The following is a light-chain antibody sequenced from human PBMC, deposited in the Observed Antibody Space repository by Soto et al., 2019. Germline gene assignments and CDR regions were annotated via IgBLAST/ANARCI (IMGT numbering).Light chain of an antibody. Sequence: QSVLTQPASVSGSPGQSITISCTGTSSDVGGYNYVSWYPQHPGKAPKLMIYDVSNRPSGVSNRFSGSKSGNTASLTISGLQAEDEADYYCSSYTSSSTPDVFGTGTKLTVL. CDR2: DVS. CDR1: SSDVGGYNY. J-gene: IGLJ1*01. V-gene: IGLV2-14*01. CDR3: SSYTSSSTPDV.